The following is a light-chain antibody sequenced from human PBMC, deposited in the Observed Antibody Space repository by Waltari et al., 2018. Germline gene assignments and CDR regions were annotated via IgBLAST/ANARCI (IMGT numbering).Light chain of an antibody. J-gene: IGLJ3*02. CDR1: SGSIGSGY. V-gene: IGLV6-57*03. Sequence: NFMLTQPHSVSESPGKTITISCTRSSGSIGSGYVQWYQHRPGSAPTPMIYEAKKRPSSVAERFSVSIDIASTSASLTISGLKTEDEADYYCQSFDSTNPWVFGGGTKLTVL. CDR3: QSFDSTNPWV. CDR2: EAK.